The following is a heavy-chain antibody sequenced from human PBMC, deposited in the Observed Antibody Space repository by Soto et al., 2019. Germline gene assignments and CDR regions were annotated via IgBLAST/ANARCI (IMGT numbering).Heavy chain of an antibody. CDR1: GFSFAYYG. CDR2: ISYDGTEK. J-gene: IGHJ4*02. D-gene: IGHD2-21*01. Sequence: QVQLVESGGGVVQPGRSLRLSCAASGFSFAYYGMHWVRQAPGKGLEWVAVISYDGTEKYYEDSVKGRFTISRDNTKNRLDLQMNSLRGEDTAVYFCAKADAASAIESGGQGTRVTVAS. V-gene: IGHV3-30*18. CDR3: AKADAASAIES.